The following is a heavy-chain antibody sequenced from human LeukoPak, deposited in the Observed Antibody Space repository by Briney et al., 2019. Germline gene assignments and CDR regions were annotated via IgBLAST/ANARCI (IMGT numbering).Heavy chain of an antibody. V-gene: IGHV4-39*01. D-gene: IGHD1-26*01. J-gene: IGHJ5*02. CDR2: INHSGST. CDR3: ARHIGWFDP. CDR1: GGSISSSSYY. Sequence: NPSETLSLTCTVSGGSISSSSYYWGWIRQPPGKGLEWIGEINHSGSTNYNPSLKSRVTISVDTSKNQFSLKLSSVTAADTAVYYCARHIGWFDPWGQGTLVTVSS.